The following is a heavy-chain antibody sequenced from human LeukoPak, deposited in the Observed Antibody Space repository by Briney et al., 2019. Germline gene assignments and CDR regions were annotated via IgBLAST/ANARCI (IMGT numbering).Heavy chain of an antibody. J-gene: IGHJ4*02. CDR3: AKGSTSWYAGPSDY. D-gene: IGHD6-13*01. CDR1: GFTFDHYA. Sequence: GGSLRLSCAASGFTFDHYAMHWVRQAPGKGLEWVSLISGSGGSTYYADSVKGRFTISRDNSKNTLYLQMNSLRAEDTAVYYCAKGSTSWYAGPSDYWGQGTLVTVSS. V-gene: IGHV3-23*01. CDR2: ISGSGGST.